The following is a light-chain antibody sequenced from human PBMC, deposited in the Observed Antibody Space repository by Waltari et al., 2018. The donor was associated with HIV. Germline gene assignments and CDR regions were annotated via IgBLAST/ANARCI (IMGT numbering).Light chain of an antibody. J-gene: IGKJ1*01. CDR1: HSISTW. CDR3: QQYNTYSRT. CDR2: KSS. Sequence: DIQMTQSPSTLSASVGDRVTINCRASHSISTWLAWYQQKPGKVPNVLIYKSSTLKIGVPSRFSGSGSGTNFTLTIRSLQPDDFAPSYCQQYNTYSRTFGQGTKVDIK. V-gene: IGKV1-5*03.